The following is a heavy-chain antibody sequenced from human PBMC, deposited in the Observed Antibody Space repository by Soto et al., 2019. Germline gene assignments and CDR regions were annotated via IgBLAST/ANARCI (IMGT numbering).Heavy chain of an antibody. V-gene: IGHV4-59*01. J-gene: IGHJ4*01. Sequence: SETLSLTCSVSGGSISSYYWSWIRQPPGKGLEWIGYIYYSGSTDYNPSLKSRVTISVDTSKNQFSLRLISVTAADTAVYYCARGYGSGSYQRYYFGYWGHGALVTVSS. D-gene: IGHD3-10*01. CDR1: GGSISSYY. CDR2: IYYSGST. CDR3: ARGYGSGSYQRYYFGY.